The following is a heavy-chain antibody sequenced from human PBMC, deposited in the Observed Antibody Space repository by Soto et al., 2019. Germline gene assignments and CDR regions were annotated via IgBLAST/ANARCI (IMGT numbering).Heavy chain of an antibody. Sequence: EVQLVESGGGLVQPGGSLRLSCAASGFTFSSYWMSWVRRPPGKGREGVANIKQDGSEKYYVDSVKGRFTISRDNAKNSLYLQMNSLRAEDTAVYYCAKDWLTGSVEGGIDYWGQGTLVTVSS. CDR2: IKQDGSEK. D-gene: IGHD7-27*01. CDR1: GFTFSSYW. CDR3: AKDWLTGSVEGGIDY. V-gene: IGHV3-7*01. J-gene: IGHJ4*02.